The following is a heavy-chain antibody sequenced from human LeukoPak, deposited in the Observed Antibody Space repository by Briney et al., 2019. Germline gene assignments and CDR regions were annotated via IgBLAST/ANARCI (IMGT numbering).Heavy chain of an antibody. CDR2: IYTSGST. CDR1: GGSISSGSYY. J-gene: IGHJ3*02. CDR3: ARVWTSYYYGSGSSNAFDI. V-gene: IGHV4-61*02. Sequence: SETLFLTCTVSGGSISSGSYYWSWIRQPAGKGLEWIGRIYTSGSTNYNPSLKSRVTISVDTSKNQFSLKLSSVTAADTAVYYCARVWTSYYYGSGSSNAFDIWGQGTMVTVSS. D-gene: IGHD3-10*01.